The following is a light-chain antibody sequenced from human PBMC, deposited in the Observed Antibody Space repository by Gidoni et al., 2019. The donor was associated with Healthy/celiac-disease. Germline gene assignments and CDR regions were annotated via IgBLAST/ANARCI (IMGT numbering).Light chain of an antibody. J-gene: IGKJ2*02. CDR2: DAS. CDR3: QQYDNLPRT. V-gene: IGKV1-33*01. Sequence: DIKMNQSPSSLSASVGDRVTITCQASQDISNYLNWYQQKPGKAPKRLIYDASNLATGVPSRFSGSGSGTDFTFTISSLQPEDIATYYCQQYDNLPRTFGQGTKLEIK. CDR1: QDISNY.